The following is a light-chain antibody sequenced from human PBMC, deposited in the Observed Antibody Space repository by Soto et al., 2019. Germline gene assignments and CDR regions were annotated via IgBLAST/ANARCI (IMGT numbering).Light chain of an antibody. J-gene: IGKJ5*01. CDR1: QSLVYSDGIAY. CDR3: MQATHWPIT. CDR2: KVS. Sequence: DVVMTQSPLSLTVTLGEPASISCRSNQSLVYSDGIAYFSWFQQRPGRSPRRLIYKVSNRDSGVPARFSGSGSGTDFALKISRVEADDVGVYYCMQATHWPITFGQGTRLEIK. V-gene: IGKV2-30*01.